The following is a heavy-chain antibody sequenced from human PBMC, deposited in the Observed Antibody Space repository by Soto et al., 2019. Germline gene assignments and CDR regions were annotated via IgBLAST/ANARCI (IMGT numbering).Heavy chain of an antibody. CDR2: VYYTGST. CDR1: GDSISTFY. D-gene: IGHD3-22*01. J-gene: IGHJ4*02. CDR3: ARGRTVRNYADDSSDYFYFFDY. V-gene: IGHV4-59*01. Sequence: TLSLTCTVSGDSISTFYWGWMRQSPGKELEWIGYVYYTGSTNYNPSLRSRVTISVDRSKNQFSLKLTSANAADTAVYYCARGRTVRNYADDSSDYFYFFDYWGQGTQVTVSS.